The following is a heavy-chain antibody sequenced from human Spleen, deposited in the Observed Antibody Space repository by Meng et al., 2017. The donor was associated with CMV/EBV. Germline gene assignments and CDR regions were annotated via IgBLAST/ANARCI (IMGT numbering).Heavy chain of an antibody. CDR1: CASIPHGGYY. CDR3: AKTDSREGGFDS. V-gene: IGHV4-31*03. CDR2: IYFSGVT. Sequence: CTVSCASIPHGGYYWSWIRQHPERGLEWIGFIYFSGVTYYNPSLKSRITISVDASKRQFFLKLNSVTAADTAVYYCAKTDSREGGFDSWGQGTLVTVSS. J-gene: IGHJ4*02. D-gene: IGHD1-1*01.